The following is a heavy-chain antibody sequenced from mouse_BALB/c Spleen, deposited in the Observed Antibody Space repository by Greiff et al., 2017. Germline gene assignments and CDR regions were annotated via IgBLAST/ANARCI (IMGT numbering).Heavy chain of an antibody. J-gene: IGHJ4*01. V-gene: IGHV8-12*01. CDR3: ARRATAYYGNYVAMDY. CDR2: IYWDDDK. Sequence: QVQLKECGPGILQPSQTLSLTCSFSGFSLSTSGMGVSWIRQPSGKGLEWLAHIYWDDDKRYNPSLKSRLTISKDTSRNQVFLKITSVDTADTATYYCARRATAYYGNYVAMDYWGQGTSVTVSS. D-gene: IGHD2-10*01. CDR1: GFSLSTSGMG.